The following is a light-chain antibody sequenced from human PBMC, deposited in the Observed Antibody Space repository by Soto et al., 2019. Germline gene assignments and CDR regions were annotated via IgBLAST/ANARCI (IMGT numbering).Light chain of an antibody. J-gene: IGKJ1*01. Sequence: EIVMTQSPATLSVSPGERATLSCRASQSVGSNLAWYQQKPGQAPRLLIYGASTRATGIPARFSGSGSGTEYTLTSSSLQYEDCAIYFCQQYNNWPPDRTFGQGTKVEIK. CDR3: QQYNNWPPDRT. V-gene: IGKV3-15*01. CDR2: GAS. CDR1: QSVGSN.